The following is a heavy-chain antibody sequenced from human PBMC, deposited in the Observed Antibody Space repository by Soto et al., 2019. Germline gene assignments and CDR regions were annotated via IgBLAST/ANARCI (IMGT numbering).Heavy chain of an antibody. CDR1: GYTFTSYA. V-gene: IGHV1-3*01. Sequence: ASVKVSCKASGYTFTSYAMHWVRQAPGQRFEWMGWINAGNGNTKYSQKFQGRVTITRDTSASTAYMELSSLRSEDTAVYYCARDPLKGLSPGTNGWFDPWGQGTLVTVSS. CDR3: ARDPLKGLSPGTNGWFDP. CDR2: INAGNGNT. D-gene: IGHD6-19*01. J-gene: IGHJ5*02.